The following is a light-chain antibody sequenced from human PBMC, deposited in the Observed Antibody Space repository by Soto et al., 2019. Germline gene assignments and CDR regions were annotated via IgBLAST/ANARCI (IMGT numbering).Light chain of an antibody. J-gene: IGKJ1*01. V-gene: IGKV3-15*01. Sequence: ILMTQSPATVSVSPGESATLSCRAIQNIYYNVAWYQQRPGQAPRLLIYRASTRAPRVPARFTGSGSGTEFTLAISSLQPEDFTAYSCLQYRNLWAFGQGTKVDIK. CDR3: LQYRNLWA. CDR2: RAS. CDR1: QNIYYN.